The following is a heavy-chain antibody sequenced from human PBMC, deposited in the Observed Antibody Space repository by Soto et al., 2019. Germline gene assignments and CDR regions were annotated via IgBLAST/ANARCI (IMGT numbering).Heavy chain of an antibody. J-gene: IGHJ4*02. Sequence: ASVKVSCKASGYTFTIYYMHWVRQAPGQGLEWMGIINPSGGSTNYAQKLQGRVAMTRDTSTSTVYMELNSLRSEDTAVYYCARPPYPGCINAVCYPLDHWGQGTLVTVSS. CDR3: ARPPYPGCINAVCYPLDH. D-gene: IGHD2-8*01. CDR1: GYTFTIYY. CDR2: INPSGGST. V-gene: IGHV1-46*01.